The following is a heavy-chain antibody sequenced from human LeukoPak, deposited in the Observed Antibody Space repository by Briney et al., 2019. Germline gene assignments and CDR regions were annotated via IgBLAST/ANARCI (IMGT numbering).Heavy chain of an antibody. D-gene: IGHD3-22*01. Sequence: GGSLRLSCAASGFTFSSSWMTWVRQAPGKGLEWVASIREDGSEKTSVDSVKGRFTISRDNAKNSLYLQMDSLRAEDTAVYYCARTIGTMIVVVNYFDYWGQGTLVTVSS. CDR3: ARTIGTMIVVVNYFDY. CDR1: GFTFSSSW. CDR2: IREDGSEK. J-gene: IGHJ4*02. V-gene: IGHV3-7*03.